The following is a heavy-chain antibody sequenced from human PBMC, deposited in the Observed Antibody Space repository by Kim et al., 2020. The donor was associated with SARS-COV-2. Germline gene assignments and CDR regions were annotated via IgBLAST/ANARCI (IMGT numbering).Heavy chain of an antibody. D-gene: IGHD1-26*01. CDR1: GLTVSSNS. CDR2: IYEDGGT. Sequence: GGSLRLSCVASGLTVSSNSMTWVRQAPGKGLEWVAVIYEDGGTDYADSVKGRFTVSRDSSKNTLYLQMNSLRVEDTSVYYCAREYSGNKMWGSYYYGVDV. CDR3: AREYSGNKMWGSYYYGVDV. J-gene: IGHJ6*01. V-gene: IGHV3-53*01.